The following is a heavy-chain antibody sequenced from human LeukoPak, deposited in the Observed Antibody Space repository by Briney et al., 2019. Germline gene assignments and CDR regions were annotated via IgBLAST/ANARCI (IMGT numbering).Heavy chain of an antibody. Sequence: KPSGTLSLTCDVSGGSISTSNWWCWVRQTPGKGLEWLGEIYHSGSTNYNPSLKSRVTISIDKSKNQFSLKLSSVTAADTAVYYRARGVAAAGLDYWGQGTLVTVSS. J-gene: IGHJ4*02. V-gene: IGHV4-4*02. D-gene: IGHD6-13*01. CDR3: ARGVAAAGLDY. CDR1: GGSISTSNW. CDR2: IYHSGST.